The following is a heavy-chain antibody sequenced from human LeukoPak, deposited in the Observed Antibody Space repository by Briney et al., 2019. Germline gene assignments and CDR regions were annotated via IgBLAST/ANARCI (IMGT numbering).Heavy chain of an antibody. Sequence: PGGSLRLXCAASRFTCSNYYMHWVRQAPGKGLVWVSRINTDGSTTDYADSVKGRFSASRDNAKNTLYLQMHNLRAEDTAVYYCVRESFTGCGSYAQWGQGTLVTVSS. J-gene: IGHJ4*02. CDR1: RFTCSNYY. D-gene: IGHD1-26*01. CDR3: VRESFTGCGSYAQ. V-gene: IGHV3-74*01. CDR2: INTDGSTT.